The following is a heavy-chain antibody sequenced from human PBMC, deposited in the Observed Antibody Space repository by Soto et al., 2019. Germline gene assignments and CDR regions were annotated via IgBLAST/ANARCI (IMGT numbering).Heavy chain of an antibody. J-gene: IGHJ4*02. Sequence: GGSMRLSCTASGFTFGVYVMRWFRQAPGKGLEWVGFIRSKAYGGTTEYAASVKGRFTISRDDSKSIAYLQMNSLKTEDTAVYYCTRDWTSAYGDYQKYYFDYWGQGTLVTVSS. V-gene: IGHV3-49*03. CDR2: IRSKAYGGTT. CDR1: GFTFGVYV. D-gene: IGHD4-17*01. CDR3: TRDWTSAYGDYQKYYFDY.